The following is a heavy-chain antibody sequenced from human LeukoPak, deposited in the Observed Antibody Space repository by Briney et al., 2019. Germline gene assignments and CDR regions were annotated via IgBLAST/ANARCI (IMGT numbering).Heavy chain of an antibody. CDR1: GYTFTSYG. J-gene: IGHJ4*02. D-gene: IGHD2-15*01. CDR3: ARDLGVDIVVVVAATPYVVDY. V-gene: IGHV1-18*01. CDR2: ISAYNGNT. Sequence: ASVRVSCKASGYTFTSYGISWVRQAPGQGLEWMGWISAYNGNTNYAQKLQGRVTMTTDTSTSTAYMELRSLRSDDTAVYYCARDLGVDIVVVVAATPYVVDYWGQGTLVTVSS.